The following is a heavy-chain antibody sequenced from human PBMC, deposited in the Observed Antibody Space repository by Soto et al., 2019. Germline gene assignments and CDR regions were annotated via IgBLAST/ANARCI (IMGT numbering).Heavy chain of an antibody. J-gene: IGHJ4*01. V-gene: IGHV1-46*02. CDR2: INPSASNT. D-gene: IGHD4-17*01. Sequence: QVHLVQSGAEVKKPGASVKLSCEASGFTFNSPDSSFFHWVRQAPGQGLEWMGFINPSASNTDFAQQFQGRVALTADTSTSTVYLELSSLTSEDTAIYYCARDSATVISLFDDWWHGTLVIVSS. CDR3: ARDSATVISLFDD. CDR1: GFTFNSPDSSF.